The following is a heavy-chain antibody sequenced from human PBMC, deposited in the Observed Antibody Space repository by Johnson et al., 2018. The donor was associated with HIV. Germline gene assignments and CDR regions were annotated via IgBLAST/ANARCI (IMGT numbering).Heavy chain of an antibody. V-gene: IGHV3-11*04. CDR3: ARDGSSSFDAFDI. J-gene: IGHJ3*02. CDR2: ISNSGNTI. Sequence: VQLVESGGGLVQPGGSLRLSCAASGFTFSDYYMSWIRQAPGKGLEWVSYISNSGNTIYYTYSVKGRFTISRDNAKNSLYLQMNSLRAEDTAVYYCARDGSSSFDAFDIWGQGTMVTVSS. CDR1: GFTFSDYY. D-gene: IGHD6-6*01.